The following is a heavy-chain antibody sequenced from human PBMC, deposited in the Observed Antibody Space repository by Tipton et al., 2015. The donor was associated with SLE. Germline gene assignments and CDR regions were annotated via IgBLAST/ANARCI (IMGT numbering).Heavy chain of an antibody. CDR2: INHSGST. J-gene: IGHJ4*02. V-gene: IGHV4-34*01. Sequence: TLCLTCAVYGGSFSSYYWSWIRQPPGKGLEWIGEINHSGSTNYNPSLKSRVTISVDTSKNQFSLKLSSVTAADTAVYYCARVVKPPVTTFDSWGQGTLVTVSS. CDR1: GGSFSSYY. D-gene: IGHD4-17*01. CDR3: ARVVKPPVTTFDS.